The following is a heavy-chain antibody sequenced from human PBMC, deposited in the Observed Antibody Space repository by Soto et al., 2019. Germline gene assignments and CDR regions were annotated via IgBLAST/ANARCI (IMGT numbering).Heavy chain of an antibody. CDR2: MNPNSGDT. Sequence: QVQLVQSGAEVKKPGPSVKVSCKASGNTFTNYDINWVRQATGQGLEYLGWMNPNSGDTAYVQKFQGRVTMTWDTSITTAYMELRSLRSEDTAVYFCARGVKYGAYSRWFDPWGQGTLVTVSS. CDR1: GNTFTNYD. D-gene: IGHD4-17*01. V-gene: IGHV1-8*01. CDR3: ARGVKYGAYSRWFDP. J-gene: IGHJ5*02.